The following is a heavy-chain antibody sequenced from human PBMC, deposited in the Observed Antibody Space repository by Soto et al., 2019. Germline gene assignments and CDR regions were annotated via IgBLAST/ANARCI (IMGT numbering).Heavy chain of an antibody. CDR2: IYHSGRT. CDR3: ARDDYKDGGNNWFDP. CDR1: GYSVSSGYY. D-gene: IGHD3-16*01. V-gene: IGHV4-38-2*02. J-gene: IGHJ5*02. Sequence: SETLSLTCAVSGYSVSSGYYWGWIRQPPGKGLEWIGTIYHSGRTYYNPSLKSRVTISIDTSKNQFSLKLSSVTAADTAVYYCARDDYKDGGNNWFDPWGQGTLVTVSS.